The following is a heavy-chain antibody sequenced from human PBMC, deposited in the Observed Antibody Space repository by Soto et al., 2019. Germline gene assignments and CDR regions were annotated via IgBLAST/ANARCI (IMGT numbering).Heavy chain of an antibody. CDR2: ISGSGGSA. J-gene: IGHJ4*02. CDR1: GFTFGSHA. V-gene: IGHV3-23*01. CDR3: AKEPYSDFWSAYYYFDY. D-gene: IGHD3-3*01. Sequence: EVQLLESGGGLVQPGGSLRLSCAASGFTFGSHAMIWVRQAPGKGLEWVSAISGSGGSAYYADSVKGRFTISRDNSINTLYLQMNSLRAEDTALYYCAKEPYSDFWSAYYYFDYWGQGTLVTDSS.